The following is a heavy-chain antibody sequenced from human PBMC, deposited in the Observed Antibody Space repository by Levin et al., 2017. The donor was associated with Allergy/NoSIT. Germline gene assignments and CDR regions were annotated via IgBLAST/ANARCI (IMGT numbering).Heavy chain of an antibody. CDR1: GFTFTSYA. CDR3: AREKGGTRGWYTVDY. D-gene: IGHD6-19*01. CDR2: IRGSGERT. J-gene: IGHJ4*02. V-gene: IGHV3-23*01. Sequence: QSGGSLRLSCAASGFTFTSYAITWVRQAPGKGLEWISAIRGSGERTYYADSVEGRFTVSRDNSTDTVYLQMNSLRGEDTAVYFCAREKGGTRGWYTVDYWGQGALVIVSP.